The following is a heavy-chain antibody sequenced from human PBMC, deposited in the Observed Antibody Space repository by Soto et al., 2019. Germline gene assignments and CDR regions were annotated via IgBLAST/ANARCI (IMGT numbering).Heavy chain of an antibody. J-gene: IGHJ1*01. Sequence: QVQLVQSGAEVKKPGSSVKVSCKASGGTFSSYAISWVRQAPGQGLEWMGGIIPIFGTANYAQKFQGRVTITEDESTSTAYMELSSLRSEDTAVYYCARDPHYYDSSGYYNSAEYFQHWGQGTLVTVSS. CDR2: IIPIFGTA. CDR1: GGTFSSYA. V-gene: IGHV1-69*01. CDR3: ARDPHYYDSSGYYNSAEYFQH. D-gene: IGHD3-22*01.